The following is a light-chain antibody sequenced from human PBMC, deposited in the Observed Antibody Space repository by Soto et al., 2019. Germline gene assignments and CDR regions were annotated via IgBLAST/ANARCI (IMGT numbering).Light chain of an antibody. Sequence: EIVMTQSPATLSVFPGERATLSCRASQSVSSNLAWYQQKPGQAPRLLIYGASTRATGIPARFSGSGSGTEFTLIISSLQSEDFAVYYCQQYNNWPWTFGQGTKV. V-gene: IGKV3-15*01. CDR2: GAS. CDR3: QQYNNWPWT. J-gene: IGKJ1*01. CDR1: QSVSSN.